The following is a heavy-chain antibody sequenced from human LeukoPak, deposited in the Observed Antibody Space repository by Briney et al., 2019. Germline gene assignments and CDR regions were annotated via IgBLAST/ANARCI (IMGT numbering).Heavy chain of an antibody. D-gene: IGHD7-27*01. CDR3: AKSRTGDGLDY. Sequence: SETLSLTCTVSGGSVSSGSYYWSWIRQPPGKGLEWIGYIYYSGSTNYNPSLKSRVTISVDTSKNQFSLKLSSVTAADTAVYYCAKSRTGDGLDYWGQGTLVTVSS. J-gene: IGHJ4*02. CDR1: GGSVSSGSYY. V-gene: IGHV4-61*01. CDR2: IYYSGST.